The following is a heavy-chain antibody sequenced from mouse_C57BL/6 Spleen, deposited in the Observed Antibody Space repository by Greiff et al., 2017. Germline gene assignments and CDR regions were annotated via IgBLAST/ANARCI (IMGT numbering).Heavy chain of an antibody. J-gene: IGHJ2*01. Sequence: QVQLQQSGPELVKPGASVKISCTASGSAFSRSWLYWVKPRPGKGLEWIGRIYPGDGDTNYNGKLKGKATLTADKSSSTASMQLSSLTSEDSAVYFCARGVFDYWGQGTTLTVSS. V-gene: IGHV1-82*01. CDR2: IYPGDGDT. CDR3: ARGVFDY. CDR1: GSAFSRSW.